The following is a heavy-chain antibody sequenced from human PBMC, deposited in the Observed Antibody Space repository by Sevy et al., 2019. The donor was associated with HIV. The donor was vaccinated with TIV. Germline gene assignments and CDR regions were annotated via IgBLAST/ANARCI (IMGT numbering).Heavy chain of an antibody. CDR1: EFIFNDAW. CDR2: IKSKIDGAAI. D-gene: IGHD2-15*01. J-gene: IGHJ5*02. V-gene: IGHV3-15*01. Sequence: GGSLRLSCVASEFIFNDAWMHWVRQAPGKGLEWVGRIKSKIDGAAIDYAAPVKGRFTISRDDSKNTVFLRMNSLKSEDTAVYFCTTKGRDCSGTRCQITWGQGTQVTVSS. CDR3: TTKGRDCSGTRCQIT.